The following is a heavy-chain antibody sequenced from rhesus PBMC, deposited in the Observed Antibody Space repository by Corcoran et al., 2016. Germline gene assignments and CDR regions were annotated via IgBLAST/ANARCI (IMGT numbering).Heavy chain of an antibody. V-gene: IGHV4-65*01. CDR3: ARPEVY. CDR2: ISGSSCST. Sequence: QVQLQESGPGLVKPSETLSRTCAVSCGSIHGINWWSWIRQPPGTGLGWVGYISGSSCSTYYNPSLKSRVTISTDTSKNQFSLKLSSVTAADTAVYYCARPEVYWGQGVLVTVSS. J-gene: IGHJ4*01. CDR1: CGSIHGINW.